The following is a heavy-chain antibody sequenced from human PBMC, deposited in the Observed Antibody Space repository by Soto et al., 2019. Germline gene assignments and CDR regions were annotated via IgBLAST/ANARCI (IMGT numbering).Heavy chain of an antibody. V-gene: IGHV1-8*01. CDR2: MNPNSGNT. J-gene: IGHJ4*02. Sequence: ASVKVSCKASGYTFTSYDINWVRQATGQGLEWMGWMNPNSGNTGYAQKFQGRVTMTTDTSTSTAYMEVRSLRSDDTAVYYCARDAAAGLNDYWGQGTLVTVSS. CDR1: GYTFTSYD. D-gene: IGHD6-13*01. CDR3: ARDAAAGLNDY.